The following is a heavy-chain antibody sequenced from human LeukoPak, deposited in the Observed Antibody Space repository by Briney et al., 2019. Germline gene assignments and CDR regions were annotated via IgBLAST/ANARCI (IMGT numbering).Heavy chain of an antibody. D-gene: IGHD5-18*01. V-gene: IGHV4-4*02. Sequence: RPSETLSLTCAVSGGSISSSNWWSWVRQPPGKGLEWIGEIYHSGSTNYNPSLKSRVTISVDKSKNHFSLKLSSVTAADTAVYYCARGIRRIQLWLSRGRTTNFDYWGQGTLVTVSS. CDR3: ARGIRRIQLWLSRGRTTNFDY. J-gene: IGHJ4*02. CDR2: IYHSGST. CDR1: GGSISSSNW.